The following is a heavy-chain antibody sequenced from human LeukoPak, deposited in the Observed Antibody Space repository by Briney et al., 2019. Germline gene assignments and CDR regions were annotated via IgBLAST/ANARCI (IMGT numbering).Heavy chain of an antibody. CDR1: GYTFTSYG. D-gene: IGHD1-1*01. Sequence: AAVKVSCKASGYTFTSYGISWVRQAPGQGLEWMGWISAYNGNTNYAQKLKGRVTMTTDTSTTTAYMELRSLRSDDTAVYYCARDRRNWISYYMDVWGKGTTVTVSS. CDR2: ISAYNGNT. V-gene: IGHV1-18*01. J-gene: IGHJ6*03. CDR3: ARDRRNWISYYMDV.